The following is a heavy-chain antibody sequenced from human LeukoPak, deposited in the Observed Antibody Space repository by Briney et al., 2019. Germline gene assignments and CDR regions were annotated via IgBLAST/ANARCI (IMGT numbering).Heavy chain of an antibody. CDR1: GYIFNGYY. CDR2: INPESGDT. V-gene: IGHV1-2*06. D-gene: IGHD4-17*01. Sequence: GASVKVSCKASGYIFNGYYMHWVRQAPGQGLEWMGRINPESGDTNYAQKFQGRVTMTRDTSISTAYMVLSRLRSDDTAVYYCARGPVTPIQNWFDPWGQGTLVIVSS. CDR3: ARGPVTPIQNWFDP. J-gene: IGHJ5*02.